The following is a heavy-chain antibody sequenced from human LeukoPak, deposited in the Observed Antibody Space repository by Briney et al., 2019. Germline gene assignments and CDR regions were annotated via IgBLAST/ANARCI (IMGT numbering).Heavy chain of an antibody. D-gene: IGHD6-19*01. CDR1: GFTFSSYG. V-gene: IGHV3-23*01. Sequence: GGSLRLSCAASGFTFSSYGMSWVRQAPGKGLEWVSGISGSGGKTDYADSVKGRFTISRDNSKNTLYLQMNSLRAEDTAVYYCAKAPRYSSGWNDAFDIWGQGTMVTVSS. CDR2: ISGSGGKT. CDR3: AKAPRYSSGWNDAFDI. J-gene: IGHJ3*02.